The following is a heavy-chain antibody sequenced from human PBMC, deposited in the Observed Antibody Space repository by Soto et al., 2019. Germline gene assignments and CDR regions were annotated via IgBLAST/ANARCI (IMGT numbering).Heavy chain of an antibody. CDR3: ARASTPSGLYSSYGMDA. D-gene: IGHD6-13*01. Sequence: ASVKVACKASGYTFTSYYMHWVRQAPGQGLEWMGIINPSGGSTSYAQKFQGRVTMTRDTSTSTVYMELSSLRSEDTAVYYCARASTPSGLYSSYGMDAWGQGTTATVSS. J-gene: IGHJ6*02. V-gene: IGHV1-46*01. CDR1: GYTFTSYY. CDR2: INPSGGST.